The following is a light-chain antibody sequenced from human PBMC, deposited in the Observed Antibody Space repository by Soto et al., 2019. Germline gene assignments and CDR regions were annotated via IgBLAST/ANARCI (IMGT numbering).Light chain of an antibody. V-gene: IGKV1-6*01. Sequence: IQLTQSPCFLSASVGDRVTITCRASQGISSYLGWYQQKPGKAPKLVIYGASHLQNGVPSRFSGSGFGTDFSLTISSLQPEDSATYYCLQDYNYPLTFGGGTKV. CDR3: LQDYNYPLT. CDR2: GAS. J-gene: IGKJ4*01. CDR1: QGISSY.